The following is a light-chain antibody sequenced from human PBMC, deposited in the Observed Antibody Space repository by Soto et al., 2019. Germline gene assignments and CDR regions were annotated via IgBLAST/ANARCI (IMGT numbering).Light chain of an antibody. CDR3: QQRSNWHTIT. V-gene: IGKV3-11*01. CDR1: QSVSSY. CDR2: DAS. J-gene: IGKJ5*01. Sequence: EILLTQSPATLSLSPGERATLSCRASQSVSSYLAWYQQKPGQAPRLLIYDASNRATGIPARFSGSGSATDFTLTISSLETEDFAVYYCQQRSNWHTITFGHGTRLEIK.